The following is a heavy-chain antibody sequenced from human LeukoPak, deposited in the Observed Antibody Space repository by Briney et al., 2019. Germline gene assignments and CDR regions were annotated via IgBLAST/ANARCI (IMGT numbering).Heavy chain of an antibody. J-gene: IGHJ4*02. CDR2: ISHDGSNK. D-gene: IGHD6-19*01. V-gene: IGHV3-30*03. CDR1: GFTFSSYG. Sequence: PGGSLRLSCAASGFTFSSYGMHWVRQAPGKGLEWVAVISHDGSNKYYADSVKGRFTISRDNSKNTLYLQMNSLRAEDTAVYYCARDPVIAVAGNTLFDYWGQGTLVTVSS. CDR3: ARDPVIAVAGNTLFDY.